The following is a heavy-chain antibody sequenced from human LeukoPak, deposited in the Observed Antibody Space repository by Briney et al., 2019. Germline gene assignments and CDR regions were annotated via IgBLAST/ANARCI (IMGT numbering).Heavy chain of an antibody. CDR3: AKVLPIAVAGTPELFDY. CDR1: GFIFSSYA. V-gene: IGHV3-23*01. CDR2: ISGSGGST. Sequence: GGSLRLSCAASGFIFSSYAMSWVRQAPGKGLEWVSGISGSGGSTYYADSVKGRFTISRDNSKNTLYLQMNSLRAEDTAAYYYAKVLPIAVAGTPELFDYWGQGTLVTVSS. J-gene: IGHJ4*02. D-gene: IGHD6-19*01.